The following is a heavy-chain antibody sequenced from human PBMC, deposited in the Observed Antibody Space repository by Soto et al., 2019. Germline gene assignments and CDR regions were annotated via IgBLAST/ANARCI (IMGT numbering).Heavy chain of an antibody. CDR3: ARDSRYCSGGSCYFYYGMDV. D-gene: IGHD2-15*01. J-gene: IGHJ6*02. V-gene: IGHV3-13*01. CDR2: IGTAGDT. CDR1: GFTFSSYD. Sequence: GGSLRLSCAASGFTFSSYDMHWVRQATGKGLEWVSAIGTAGDTYYPGSVKGRFTISRENAKNSLYLQMNSLRAGDTAVYYCARDSRYCSGGSCYFYYGMDVWGQGTTVTVS.